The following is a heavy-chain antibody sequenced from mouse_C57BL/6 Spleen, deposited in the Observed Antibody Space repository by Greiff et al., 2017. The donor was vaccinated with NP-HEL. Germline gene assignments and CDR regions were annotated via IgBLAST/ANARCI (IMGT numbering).Heavy chain of an antibody. CDR1: GFTFSDYY. CDR3: ARPYYDYDEGFAY. D-gene: IGHD2-4*01. Sequence: EVQVVESGGGLVQPGGSLKLSCAASGFTFSDYYMYWVRQTPEKRLEWVAYISNGGGSTYYPDTVKGRFTISRDNAKNTLYLQMSRLKSEDTAMYYCARPYYDYDEGFAYWGQGTLVTVSA. CDR2: ISNGGGST. V-gene: IGHV5-12*01. J-gene: IGHJ3*01.